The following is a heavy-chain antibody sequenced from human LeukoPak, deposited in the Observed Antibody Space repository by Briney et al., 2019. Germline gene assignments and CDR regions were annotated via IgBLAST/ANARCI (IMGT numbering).Heavy chain of an antibody. Sequence: ASVKVSCKVSGYTLTESSMHWVRQAPGKGLEWMGGFDPEDGETIYAQKFQGRVTMTENTSTDTAYMELSSLRSEDTAVYYCATLRGYCTNGVCYNYFDYWGQGTLVTVSS. CDR1: GYTLTESS. CDR2: FDPEDGET. D-gene: IGHD2-8*01. CDR3: ATLRGYCTNGVCYNYFDY. V-gene: IGHV1-24*01. J-gene: IGHJ4*02.